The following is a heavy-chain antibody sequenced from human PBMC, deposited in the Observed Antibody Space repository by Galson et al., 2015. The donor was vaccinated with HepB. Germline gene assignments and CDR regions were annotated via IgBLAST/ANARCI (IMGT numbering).Heavy chain of an antibody. Sequence: LRLSCAASGFTFSSYSMNWVRQAPGKGLEWVSSISSSSSYIYYADSVKGRFTISRDNAKNSLYLQMNSLRAEDTAVYYCARVPIAVAGTGYFDLWGRGTLVTVSS. V-gene: IGHV3-21*01. J-gene: IGHJ2*01. CDR3: ARVPIAVAGTGYFDL. CDR1: GFTFSSYS. CDR2: ISSSSSYI. D-gene: IGHD6-19*01.